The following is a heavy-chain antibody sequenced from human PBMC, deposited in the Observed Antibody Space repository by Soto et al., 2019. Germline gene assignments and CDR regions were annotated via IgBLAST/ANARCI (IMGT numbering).Heavy chain of an antibody. Sequence: PGGSLRLSCVVSGFNFPDRAMHWVRQVPGRGLEWVSGIYWNSGTIGYVDSVKGRFTTSRDNAKNSLYLQMNSLRVEDTAVYLCIKESNPGGCDYWGPGTLVTVSS. CDR1: GFNFPDRA. V-gene: IGHV3-9*01. CDR2: IYWNSGTI. J-gene: IGHJ4*02. CDR3: IKESNPGGCDY.